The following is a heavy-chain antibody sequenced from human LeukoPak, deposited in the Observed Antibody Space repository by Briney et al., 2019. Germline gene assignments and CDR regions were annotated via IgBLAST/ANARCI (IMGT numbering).Heavy chain of an antibody. D-gene: IGHD3-22*01. J-gene: IGHJ4*02. Sequence: PGGSLRPSCAASGFTFDDYAMHWVRQAPGKGLEWVSLISWDGGSTYYADSVKGRFTISRDNSKNSLYLQMNSLRAEDTALYYCAKGYYDSSGYPFHYWGQGTLVTVSS. CDR2: ISWDGGST. CDR1: GFTFDDYA. CDR3: AKGYYDSSGYPFHY. V-gene: IGHV3-43D*03.